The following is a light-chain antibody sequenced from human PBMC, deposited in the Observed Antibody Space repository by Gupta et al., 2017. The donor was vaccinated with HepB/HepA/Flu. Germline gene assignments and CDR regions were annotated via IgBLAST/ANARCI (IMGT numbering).Light chain of an antibody. CDR1: QKIHSNS. CDR2: HAS. J-gene: IGKJ4*01. V-gene: IGKV3-20*01. CDR3: QQYHSSPVT. Sequence: EFVLTQPPGTLSLSPGERATLSCRASQKIHSNSVAWYQQKPGQAPRLLIYHASSRATGTPDRFGGGGSGTDFTLTISRLEPEDFAVYYCQQYHSSPVTFGGGTKVQI.